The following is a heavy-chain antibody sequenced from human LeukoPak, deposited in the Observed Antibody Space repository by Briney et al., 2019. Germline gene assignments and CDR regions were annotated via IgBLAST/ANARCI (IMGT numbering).Heavy chain of an antibody. CDR1: GFTVSPYG. CDR2: IRFDGSNE. J-gene: IGHJ4*02. CDR3: AGDFDY. V-gene: IGHV3-30*02. Sequence: GGPLRLSCAASGFTVSPYGMHWVRQAPGKGLEWVTFIRFDGSNEYYTDSVKGRFTISRDNSKNTLYLQMNSLRPEDTAVYYCAGDFDYWGQGTLVTVSS.